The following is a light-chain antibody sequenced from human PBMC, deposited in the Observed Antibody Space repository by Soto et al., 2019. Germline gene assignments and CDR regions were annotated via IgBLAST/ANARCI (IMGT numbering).Light chain of an antibody. CDR3: MQGVQTPFT. J-gene: IGKJ3*01. Sequence: DIVMTQSPLSLPVTPGEPASISCRSSQSLLFINGYNYLDWYLQKPGQSPQLLISLGSNRAPGVPDRFSGSGSGTDFTLKISRVEAEDVGVYYCMQGVQTPFTFGPGTKVDIK. V-gene: IGKV2-28*01. CDR2: LGS. CDR1: QSLLFINGYNY.